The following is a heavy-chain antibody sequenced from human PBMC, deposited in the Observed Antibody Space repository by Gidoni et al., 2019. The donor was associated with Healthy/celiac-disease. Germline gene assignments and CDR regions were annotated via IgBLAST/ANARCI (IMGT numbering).Heavy chain of an antibody. CDR1: GGSISSYY. CDR3: ARYDFWSGYYGN. D-gene: IGHD3-3*01. CDR2: IYYSGST. J-gene: IGHJ4*02. V-gene: IGHV4-59*08. Sequence: QVQLQESGPGLVKPSETLSLTCTVSGGSISSYYWSWIRQPPGKGLEWIGYIYYSGSTNYNPSLKSRVTISVDTSKNQFSLKLSSVTAADTAVYYCARYDFWSGYYGNWGQGTLVTVSS.